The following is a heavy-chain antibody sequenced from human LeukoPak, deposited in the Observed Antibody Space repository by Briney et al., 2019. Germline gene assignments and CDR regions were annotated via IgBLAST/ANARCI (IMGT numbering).Heavy chain of an antibody. CDR2: ISSSGSTI. Sequence: GGSLRLSCAASGFTFSSYEMNWVRQAPGKGLEWVSYISSSGSTIYYADSVKGQFTISRDNAKNSLYLQMNSLRAEDTAVYYCARRGMITFGGVIDDPAYYFDYWGQGTLVTVSS. J-gene: IGHJ4*02. V-gene: IGHV3-48*03. CDR3: ARRGMITFGGVIDDPAYYFDY. CDR1: GFTFSSYE. D-gene: IGHD3-16*02.